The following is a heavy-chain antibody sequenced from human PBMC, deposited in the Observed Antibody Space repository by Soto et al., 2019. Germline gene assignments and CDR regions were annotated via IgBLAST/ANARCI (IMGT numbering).Heavy chain of an antibody. D-gene: IGHD5-18*01. CDR3: AKSGWGYSYGFDY. CDR1: GFSFSSYA. J-gene: IGHJ4*02. CDR2: ISGSGGST. V-gene: IGHV3-23*01. Sequence: GGSLRLSCAASGFSFSSYAMSWVRQAPGKGLEWVSAISGSGGSTYYADSVKGRFTISRDNSKNTLYLQMNSLRAEDTAVYYCAKSGWGYSYGFDYWGQGTLVTVSS.